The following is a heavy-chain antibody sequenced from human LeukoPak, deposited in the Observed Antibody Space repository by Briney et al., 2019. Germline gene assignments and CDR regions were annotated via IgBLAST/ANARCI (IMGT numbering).Heavy chain of an antibody. Sequence: SETLSLTCAVYGGSFSGYYWSWIRQPPGKGLEWIGEINHSGSTNYNPPLKSRVTISVDTSKNQFSLKLSSVTAADTAVYYCARGLTKDYYDSSGLDPNFDYWGQGTLVTVSS. CDR1: GGSFSGYY. D-gene: IGHD3-22*01. CDR2: INHSGST. J-gene: IGHJ4*02. CDR3: ARGLTKDYYDSSGLDPNFDY. V-gene: IGHV4-34*01.